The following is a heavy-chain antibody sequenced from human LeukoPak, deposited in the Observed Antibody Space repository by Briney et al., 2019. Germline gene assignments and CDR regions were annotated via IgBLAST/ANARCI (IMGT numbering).Heavy chain of an antibody. CDR2: IASSSSTI. J-gene: IGHJ4*02. CDR3: ASGRGSSGYSFFDY. V-gene: IGHV3-48*01. D-gene: IGHD3-22*01. Sequence: GGSLRLSCAASGFSFSTYAMNWVRQAPGKGLEWVSYIASSSSTIYYADSVKGRFTISRDNSKNTLYLQMNSLRAEDTAVYYCASGRGSSGYSFFDYWGQGTLVTISS. CDR1: GFSFSTYA.